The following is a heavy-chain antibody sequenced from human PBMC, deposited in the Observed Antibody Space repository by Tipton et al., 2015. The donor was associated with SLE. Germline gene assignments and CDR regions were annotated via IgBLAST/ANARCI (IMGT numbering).Heavy chain of an antibody. V-gene: IGHV1-46*01. CDR2: INPSGGST. CDR1: GYTFTSYY. D-gene: IGHD3-16*02. Sequence: QSGAEVKKPGASVKVSCKASGYTFTSYYMHWVRQAPGQGLEWMGIINPSGGSTSYAQKFQGRVTMTRDTSTSTVYMELSSLRSEDTAVYYCARGYYDYIWGSYRYTGAFDIWGQGTMVTVSS. CDR3: ARGYYDYIWGSYRYTGAFDI. J-gene: IGHJ3*02.